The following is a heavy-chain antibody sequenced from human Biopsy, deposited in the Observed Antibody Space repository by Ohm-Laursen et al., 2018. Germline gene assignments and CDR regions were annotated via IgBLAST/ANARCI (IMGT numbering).Heavy chain of an antibody. CDR1: GFHFSDYY. CDR3: VRSNYHYYGFDV. CDR2: IASSGGTT. V-gene: IGHV3-11*01. Sequence: SLRLSCAASGFHFSDYYMSWIRQAPGKGLEWISYIASSGGTTYYVDSVKGRFTISRDNAEKSLYLQMNSLRAEDTAVYYCVRSNYHYYGFDVWGQGTTVTVSS. J-gene: IGHJ6*02.